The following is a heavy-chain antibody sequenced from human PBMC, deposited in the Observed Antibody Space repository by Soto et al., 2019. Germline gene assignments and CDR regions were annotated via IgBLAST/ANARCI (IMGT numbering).Heavy chain of an antibody. CDR2: IIPILGIA. J-gene: IGHJ6*02. Sequence: SVKVSCKASGGTFSSYTISWVRQAPGQGLEWMGRIIPILGIANYAQKFQGRVTITADKSTSTAYMELSSLRSEDTAVYYCARVGDCSGGSCYLDGMDVWGQGTTVTVSS. CDR3: ARVGDCSGGSCYLDGMDV. CDR1: GGTFSSYT. D-gene: IGHD2-15*01. V-gene: IGHV1-69*02.